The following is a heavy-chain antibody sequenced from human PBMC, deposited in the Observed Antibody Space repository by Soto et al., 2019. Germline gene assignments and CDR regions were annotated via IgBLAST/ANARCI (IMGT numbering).Heavy chain of an antibody. CDR1: GGPFSSYA. CDR3: AGEGQEAFDI. Sequence: QVQLVQSGAEVKKPGSSVKVSCKASGGPFSSYAISWVRQAPGQGLELMGGIIPIFGTANYAQTFQGIVTITADESTSTAYMELSSLRSEDTAVYYCAGEGQEAFDIWGQGTMVTVSS. CDR2: IIPIFGTA. V-gene: IGHV1-69*12. J-gene: IGHJ3*02.